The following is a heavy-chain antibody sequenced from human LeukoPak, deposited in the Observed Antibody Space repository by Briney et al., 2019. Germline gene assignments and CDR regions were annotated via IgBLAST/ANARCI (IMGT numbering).Heavy chain of an antibody. CDR1: GFTFSSHA. CDR3: ASQTELGY. Sequence: GGSLRLSCAASGFTFSSHAMSWVRQAPGKGLEWVSDINGSGGSTYYADSVKGWFTVSRDNSKNTLYLQMNSLRAEDTAVYYCASQTELGYWGQGTLVTVSS. J-gene: IGHJ4*02. D-gene: IGHD1-26*01. V-gene: IGHV3-23*01. CDR2: INGSGGST.